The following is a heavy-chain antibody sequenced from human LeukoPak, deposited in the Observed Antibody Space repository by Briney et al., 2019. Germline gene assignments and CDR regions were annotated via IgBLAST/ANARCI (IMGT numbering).Heavy chain of an antibody. CDR3: ARVAQMPRLFDY. J-gene: IGHJ4*02. D-gene: IGHD2-2*01. Sequence: SVKVSCKASGGTFSSYAISWVRQAPGQGLEWMGGIIPIFGTANYAQKFQGRVTITADESTSTAYMGLSSLRSEDTAVYYCARVAQMPRLFDYWGQGTLVTVSS. CDR2: IIPIFGTA. V-gene: IGHV1-69*01. CDR1: GGTFSSYA.